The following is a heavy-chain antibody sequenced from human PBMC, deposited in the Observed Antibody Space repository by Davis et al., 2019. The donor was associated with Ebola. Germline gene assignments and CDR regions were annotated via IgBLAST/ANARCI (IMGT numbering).Heavy chain of an antibody. V-gene: IGHV4-34*01. Sequence: MPSETLSLTCAVYGGSFSGYYWSWIRQPPGKGLEWIGEINHSGSTNYNPSLKSRVTISVDTSKNQFSLKLSSVTAEDTAVYYCARERPAARRLLDYWGQGTLVTVSS. CDR1: GGSFSGYY. CDR3: ARERPAARRLLDY. CDR2: INHSGST. D-gene: IGHD2-2*01. J-gene: IGHJ4*02.